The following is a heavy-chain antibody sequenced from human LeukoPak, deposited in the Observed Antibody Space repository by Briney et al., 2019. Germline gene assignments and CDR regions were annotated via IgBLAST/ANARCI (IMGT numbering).Heavy chain of an antibody. CDR2: SYSAGAT. V-gene: IGHV3-53*01. D-gene: IGHD3-3*02. CDR1: GFTVSSNL. Sequence: TGGSLRLSCAASGFTVSSNLMTWVRQSPGRGLEWLSSSYSAGATYYADSVKGRFTISRDHSNNSVSLQMTNLRVEDTAIYYCARGASRISWPGIDYWGQGTLVTVSS. J-gene: IGHJ4*02. CDR3: ARGASRISWPGIDY.